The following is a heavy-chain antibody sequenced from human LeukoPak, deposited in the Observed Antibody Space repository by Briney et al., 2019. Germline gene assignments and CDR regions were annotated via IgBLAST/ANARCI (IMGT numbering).Heavy chain of an antibody. J-gene: IGHJ2*01. CDR3: ARSGCGGDCYSYGYFDL. Sequence: ASVKVSCKASGGTFSSYAISWVRQAPGQGLEWMGGIIPIFGTANYAQKFQGRVTITTDESTSTAYMELSSLRSEDTAVYYCARSGCGGDCYSYGYFDLWGRGTLVTVSS. V-gene: IGHV1-69*05. CDR2: IIPIFGTA. D-gene: IGHD2-21*02. CDR1: GGTFSSYA.